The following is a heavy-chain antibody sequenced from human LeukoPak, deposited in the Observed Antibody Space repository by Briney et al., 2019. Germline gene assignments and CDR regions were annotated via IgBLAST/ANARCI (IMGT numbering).Heavy chain of an antibody. CDR1: GFTFSSHA. Sequence: GGSLRLSCAASGFTFSSHAMSWVRQAAGKGLEWVSAISISGGSTYYADSVKGRFTIPRDNSKNTLYLQMNSLRPEDTAVYYCANEIRPNDHWGQGTLVTVSS. D-gene: IGHD4-17*01. CDR3: ANEIRPNDH. V-gene: IGHV3-23*01. J-gene: IGHJ4*02. CDR2: ISISGGST.